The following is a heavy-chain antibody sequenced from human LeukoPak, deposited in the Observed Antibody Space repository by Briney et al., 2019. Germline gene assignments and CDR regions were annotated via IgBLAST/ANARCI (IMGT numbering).Heavy chain of an antibody. CDR1: GGTFSSYA. J-gene: IGHJ2*01. CDR2: IIPIFGIA. D-gene: IGHD6-13*01. Sequence: SVKVSCKASGGTFSSYAISWVRQAPGQGLEWMGRIIPIFGIANYAQKFQGRVTITADKSTSTAYMELSSPRSEDTAVYYCARDHPQYCIAAAGTCWYFDLWGRGTLVTVSS. CDR3: ARDHPQYCIAAAGTCWYFDL. V-gene: IGHV1-69*04.